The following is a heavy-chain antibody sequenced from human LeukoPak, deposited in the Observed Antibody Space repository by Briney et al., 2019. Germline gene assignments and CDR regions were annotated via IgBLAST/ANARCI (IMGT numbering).Heavy chain of an antibody. J-gene: IGHJ4*02. V-gene: IGHV4-39*01. CDR3: ATNARTYYYDSIDYYVPSSFDS. Sequence: SETLSLTCTVSGDSISSSRYFWGWIRQPPGKGLEWLGSFEYNGSTYYNPSLKSRVTISVDTSRNQFSLTLSSVTAADSAVYYCATNARTYYYDSIDYYVPSSFDSWGQGALVAVSS. CDR1: GDSISSSRYF. D-gene: IGHD3-22*01. CDR2: FEYNGST.